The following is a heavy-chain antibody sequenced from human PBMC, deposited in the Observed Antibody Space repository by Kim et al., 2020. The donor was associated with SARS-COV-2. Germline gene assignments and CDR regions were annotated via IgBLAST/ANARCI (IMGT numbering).Heavy chain of an antibody. Sequence: GGSLRLSCAASGFTFSDYYMSWIRQAPGKGLDWVSYISSSGSSTIYYTDSVKGRFTISRDNAKNSLYLQMNSLRAEDTAVYYCARFWFGELYFDYWGQGTLVTVSS. J-gene: IGHJ4*02. CDR1: GFTFSDYY. CDR2: ISSSGSSTI. CDR3: ARFWFGELYFDY. D-gene: IGHD3-10*01. V-gene: IGHV3-11*01.